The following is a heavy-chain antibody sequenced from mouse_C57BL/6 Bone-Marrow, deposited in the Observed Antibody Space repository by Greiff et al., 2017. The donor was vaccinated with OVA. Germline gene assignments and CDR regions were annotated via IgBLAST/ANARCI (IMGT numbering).Heavy chain of an antibody. V-gene: IGHV2-2*01. J-gene: IGHJ3*01. CDR2: IWSGGST. CDR1: GFSLTSYG. Sequence: VQLQQSGPGLVQPSQSLSITCKVSGFSLTSYGVHWVRQSPGQGLEWLGVIWSGGSTDYNAAFISRLGLSKDNSKSQVFFKMNSLQADDTAIYYCARRDYYGSSAFAYWGQGTLVTVSA. D-gene: IGHD1-1*01. CDR3: ARRDYYGSSAFAY.